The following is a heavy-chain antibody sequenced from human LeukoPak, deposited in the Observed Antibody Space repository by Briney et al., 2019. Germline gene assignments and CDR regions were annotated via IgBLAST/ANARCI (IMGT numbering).Heavy chain of an antibody. CDR1: GFNFSNHN. V-gene: IGHV3-21*01. D-gene: IGHD3-10*01. CDR3: VSYFGFDY. Sequence: PGGSLRLSCAASGFNFSNHNMNWVRQGPGKGLEWVSSISSRSSYIYYADSLKGRFTISRDNAKNSVYLQMNSLRAEDTAVYYCVSYFGFDYWGQGTLVTVSS. CDR2: ISSRSSYI. J-gene: IGHJ4*02.